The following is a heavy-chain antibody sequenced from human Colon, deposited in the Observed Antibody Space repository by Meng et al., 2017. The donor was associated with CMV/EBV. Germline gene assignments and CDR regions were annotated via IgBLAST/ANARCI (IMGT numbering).Heavy chain of an antibody. CDR2: IKQDGSAM. V-gene: IGHV3-7*01. Sequence: GGSLRLSCAVSGFQFDNYAMHWVRQAPGMGLEWVANIKQDGSAMYYVNSVKGRFTISRDNAKNSLYLQMNSLRGDDTAVYHCARTGRDFDLWGRGTLVTVSS. CDR3: ARTGRDFDL. J-gene: IGHJ2*01. CDR1: GFQFDNYA.